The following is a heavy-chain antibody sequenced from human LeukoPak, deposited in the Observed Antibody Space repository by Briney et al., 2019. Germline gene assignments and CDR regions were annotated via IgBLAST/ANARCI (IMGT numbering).Heavy chain of an antibody. V-gene: IGHV4-38-2*01. Sequence: SETLSLTCAVSGYSISSGYYWGWIRQPPGKGLEGIGNVYQSGITYYNASLKSRVTISVDPSKNQFSLKLTSVTAADTAVYYCARRYSNSYFDYWGQGTLVTVSS. J-gene: IGHJ4*02. D-gene: IGHD4-11*01. CDR1: GYSISSGYY. CDR3: ARRYSNSYFDY. CDR2: VYQSGIT.